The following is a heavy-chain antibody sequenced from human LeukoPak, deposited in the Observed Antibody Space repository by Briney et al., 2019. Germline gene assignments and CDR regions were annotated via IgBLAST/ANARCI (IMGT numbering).Heavy chain of an antibody. CDR3: AKDLGIAVAGSAFDI. V-gene: IGHV3-53*01. D-gene: IGHD6-19*01. CDR1: GFTVSSNY. CDR2: IYSGGST. Sequence: GGSLRLSCAASGFTVSSNYMSWVRQAPGKGLEWVSVIYSGGSTYYADSVKGRFTISRDNSKNTLYLQMDSLRAEDTAVYYCAKDLGIAVAGSAFDIWGQGTMVTVSS. J-gene: IGHJ3*02.